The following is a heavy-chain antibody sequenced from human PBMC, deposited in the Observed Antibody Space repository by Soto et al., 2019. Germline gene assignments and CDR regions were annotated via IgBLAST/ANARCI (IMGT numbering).Heavy chain of an antibody. V-gene: IGHV4-39*01. CDR1: GGSISSSSYY. D-gene: IGHD2-15*01. J-gene: IGHJ3*02. CDR3: ARRVVVVVAPNDAFDI. CDR2: IYYSGST. Sequence: QLQLQESGPGLVKPSETLSLTCTVSGGSISSSSYYWGWIRQPPGKGLEWIGSIYYSGSTYYNPSLKSRVTISVDTSKSQFSLKLSSVTAADTAVYYCARRVVVVVAPNDAFDIWGQGTMVTVSS.